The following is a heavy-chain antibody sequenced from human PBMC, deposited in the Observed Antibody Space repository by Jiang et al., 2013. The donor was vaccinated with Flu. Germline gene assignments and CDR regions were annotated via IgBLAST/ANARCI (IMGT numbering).Heavy chain of an antibody. Sequence: SGAEVKKPGTSVKVSCKASGFTFTSSAMQWVRQARGQRLEWIGWIVVGSGNTNYAQKFQERVTITRDMSTSTAYMELSSLRSEDTAVYYCATLHYYYDSRPPLDAFDIWGQGTMVTVSS. J-gene: IGHJ3*02. D-gene: IGHD3-22*01. CDR1: GFTFTSSA. CDR3: ATLHYYYDSRPPLDAFDI. CDR2: IVVGSGNT. V-gene: IGHV1-58*02.